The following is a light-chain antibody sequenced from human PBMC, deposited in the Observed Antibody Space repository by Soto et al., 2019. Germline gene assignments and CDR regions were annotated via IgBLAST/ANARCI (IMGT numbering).Light chain of an antibody. CDR3: SSYAGSNSYV. CDR2: EVN. V-gene: IGLV2-14*01. Sequence: QSVLTQPASVSGSPGQSVTISCTGPRSDIGDSNFISWYQHSPGKAPRLLIYEVNNRPSGVSKRFSGSKAGNTASLTISGLLDDDEADYYCSSYAGSNSYVFGSGTKVTVL. CDR1: RSDIGDSNF. J-gene: IGLJ1*01.